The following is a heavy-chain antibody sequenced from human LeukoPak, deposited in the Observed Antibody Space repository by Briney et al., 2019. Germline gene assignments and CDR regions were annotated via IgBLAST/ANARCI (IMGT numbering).Heavy chain of an antibody. CDR2: IYTSRST. D-gene: IGHD3-22*01. CDR3: ASTYYYDSSGYYQDAFDI. CDR1: GGSISSYY. J-gene: IGHJ3*02. V-gene: IGHV4-4*09. Sequence: SETLSLTCTVSGGSISSYYWSWIRQPPGKGLEWIGYIYTSRSTNYNPSLKSRVTISVDTSKNQFSLKLSSVTAADTAVYYCASTYYYDSSGYYQDAFDIWGQGTMVTVSS.